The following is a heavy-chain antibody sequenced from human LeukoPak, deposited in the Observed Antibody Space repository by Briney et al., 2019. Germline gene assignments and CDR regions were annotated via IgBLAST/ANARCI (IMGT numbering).Heavy chain of an antibody. D-gene: IGHD3-3*01. Sequence: GWSLRLSCAASGFTFSSYAMHWVRQAPGKGLEYASAISSNGGSTYYANSVKGRFTISRDNSKNTLYLQVGSLRAEDMAVYYCARGDPYYDFWSGYYGYWGQGTLVTVSS. CDR3: ARGDPYYDFWSGYYGY. J-gene: IGHJ4*02. V-gene: IGHV3-64*01. CDR1: GFTFSSYA. CDR2: ISSNGGST.